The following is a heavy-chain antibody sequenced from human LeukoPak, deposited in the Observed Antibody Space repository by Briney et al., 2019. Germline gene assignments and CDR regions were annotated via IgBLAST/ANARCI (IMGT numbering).Heavy chain of an antibody. J-gene: IGHJ4*02. CDR2: ISSDGSII. D-gene: IGHD3-16*01. CDR1: GFSFSSYW. CDR3: AGGGFPTYFDY. V-gene: IGHV3-74*01. Sequence: PGGSLRLSCAASGFSFSSYWMHWVRQAPGKGLVWVSRISSDGSIINYADSVKGRFTISRDNAKNSLYLQMNSLRAEDTAVYYCAGGGFPTYFDYWGQGTLVTVSS.